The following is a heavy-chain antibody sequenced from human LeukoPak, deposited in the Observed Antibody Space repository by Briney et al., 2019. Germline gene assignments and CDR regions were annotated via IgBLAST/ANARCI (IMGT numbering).Heavy chain of an antibody. CDR2: ISWNSGSI. CDR3: AKYDY. Sequence: GGSLRLSCAASGFTFDDYAMQWVRQAPGKGLEWVSGISWNSGSIGYADSVKGRFTISRDNAKNSLYLQMNSLRAEDTALYYCAKYDYWGQGTLVAVSS. J-gene: IGHJ4*02. V-gene: IGHV3-9*01. CDR1: GFTFDDYA.